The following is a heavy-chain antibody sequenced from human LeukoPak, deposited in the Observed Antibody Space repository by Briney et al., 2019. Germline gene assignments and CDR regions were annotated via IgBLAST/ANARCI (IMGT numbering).Heavy chain of an antibody. D-gene: IGHD5-18*01. CDR3: ARHLYTAMSPFDY. CDR2: VSYSGNT. Sequence: SETLSLTCTVSGGSIGTSYWSWIRQPPGKGLEWIGYVSYSGNTNYNPSLKSRVTVAVDSPNHQFPLKLSSVTAADTAVYYRARHLYTAMSPFDYWGQGTLVTVSS. CDR1: GGSIGTSY. V-gene: IGHV4-59*08. J-gene: IGHJ4*02.